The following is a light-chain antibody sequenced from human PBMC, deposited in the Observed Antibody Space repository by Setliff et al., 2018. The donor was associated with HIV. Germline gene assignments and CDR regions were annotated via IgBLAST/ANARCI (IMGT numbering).Light chain of an antibody. CDR1: SRDVGGYNY. V-gene: IGLV2-8*01. CDR2: EVS. J-gene: IGLJ1*01. CDR3: TAYAGSNLLGG. Sequence: QSALTQPPSASGSPGQSVTISCTGTSRDVGGYNYVSWYQQHPGKAPKLMIYEVSKRPSGVPDRFSGSKSGNTASLTVSGLQAEDEADYYCTAYAGSNLLGGFGTGTKVTFL.